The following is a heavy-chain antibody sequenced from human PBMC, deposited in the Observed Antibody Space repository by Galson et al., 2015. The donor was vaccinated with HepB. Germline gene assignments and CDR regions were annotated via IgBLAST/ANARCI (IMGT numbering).Heavy chain of an antibody. Sequence: SVKVSCKASGYTFTTYAMNWVRQAPGQGLEWMGWINTNTGNPTYAQGFTGRFVFSLDTSVSTAYLQISSLKADDTAVYYCAREAASVVATYSRAFDIWGQGTMVTVSS. V-gene: IGHV7-4-1*02. CDR1: GYTFTTYA. CDR3: AREAASVVATYSRAFDI. J-gene: IGHJ3*02. D-gene: IGHD5-12*01. CDR2: INTNTGNP.